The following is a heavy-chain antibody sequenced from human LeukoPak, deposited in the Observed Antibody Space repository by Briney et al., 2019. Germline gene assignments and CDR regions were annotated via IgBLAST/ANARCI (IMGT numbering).Heavy chain of an antibody. CDR2: ITNDGSST. D-gene: IGHD6-13*01. J-gene: IGHJ4*02. CDR3: ARDSEAVAGDFDY. Sequence: GGSLRLSCAASGLTFSSHWMHWVRQAPGKGLVWVSRITNDGSSTTYADSVKGRFTISRDNVKNTLYLQMNSLRVEDTAVYYCARDSEAVAGDFDYWGQGTLVTVSS. CDR1: GLTFSSHW. V-gene: IGHV3-74*01.